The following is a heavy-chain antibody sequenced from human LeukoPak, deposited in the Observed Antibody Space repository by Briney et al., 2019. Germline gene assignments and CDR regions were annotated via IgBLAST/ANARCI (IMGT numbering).Heavy chain of an antibody. D-gene: IGHD2-21*02. CDR3: ARAASNCGGDCWYFDI. J-gene: IGHJ2*01. CDR1: GVSISSHF. CDR2: IYYSGST. Sequence: PSETLSLTCTVSGVSISSHFWSWIRQPPGKGLEWIGYIYYSGSTNDNPSLKSRVTISVDTSKNQFSLKLSSVTAADTAVYYCARAASNCGGDCWYFDIWGRGTLVTVSS. V-gene: IGHV4-59*11.